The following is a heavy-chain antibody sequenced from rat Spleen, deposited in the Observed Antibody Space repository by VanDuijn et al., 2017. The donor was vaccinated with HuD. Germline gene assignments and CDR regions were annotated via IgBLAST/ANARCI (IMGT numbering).Heavy chain of an antibody. J-gene: IGHJ4*01. Sequence: EVQLVESDGGLVQPGKSLKLSCAASGFTFSNYGMHWIRQAPTKGLEWVASISTGGGNTYYRDSVKGRFTISRDNAKSTLYLQMDSLRSEDTATYYCARHNDRSRGVMDAWGQGASVTVSS. CDR1: GFTFSNYG. CDR3: ARHNDRSRGVMDA. V-gene: IGHV5S13*01. CDR2: ISTGGGNT.